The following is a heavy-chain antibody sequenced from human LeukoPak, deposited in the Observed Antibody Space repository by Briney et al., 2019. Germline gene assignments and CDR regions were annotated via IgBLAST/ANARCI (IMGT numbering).Heavy chain of an antibody. Sequence: GGSLRLSCAASGFTFSSYSMNWVRQAPGKGLEWVSSISSSSSYIYYADSVKGRFTISSDNAKNSLYLQMNSLRAEDTAVYYCATLPITMIVVADYWGQGTLVTVSS. CDR1: GFTFSSYS. V-gene: IGHV3-21*01. CDR3: ATLPITMIVVADY. CDR2: ISSSSSYI. D-gene: IGHD3-22*01. J-gene: IGHJ4*02.